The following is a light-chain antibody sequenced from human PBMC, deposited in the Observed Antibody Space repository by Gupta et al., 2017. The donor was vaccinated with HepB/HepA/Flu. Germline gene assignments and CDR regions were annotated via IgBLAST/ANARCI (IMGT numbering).Light chain of an antibody. CDR2: DAA. CDR1: QSVSSH. J-gene: IGKJ5*01. CDR3: QKRKEWILT. V-gene: IGKV3-11*01. Sequence: VLTQSPATLSLSPGEGATLFCRASQSVSSHLAWYQQTPGQAPRLLLDDAANRATGIPARSSGSESGTDFTRTISSLEPEDWAIYDCQKRKEWILTFGRGTRGEIK.